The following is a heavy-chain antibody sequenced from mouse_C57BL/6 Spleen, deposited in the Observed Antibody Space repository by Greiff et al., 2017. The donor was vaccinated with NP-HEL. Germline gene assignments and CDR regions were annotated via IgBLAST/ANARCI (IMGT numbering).Heavy chain of an antibody. V-gene: IGHV2-2*01. D-gene: IGHD2-5*01. CDR2: IWSGGST. CDR1: GFSLTSYG. Sequence: VKLMESGPGLVQPSQSLSITCTVSGFSLTSYGVHWVRQSPGKGLEWLGVIWSGGSTDYNAAFISRLSISKDNSKSQVFFKMNSLQADDTAIYYCASSYYSNYADYWGQGTTLTVSS. J-gene: IGHJ2*01. CDR3: ASSYYSNYADY.